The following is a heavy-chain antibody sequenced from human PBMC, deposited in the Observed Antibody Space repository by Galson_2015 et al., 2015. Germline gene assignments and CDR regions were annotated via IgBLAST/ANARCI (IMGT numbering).Heavy chain of an antibody. CDR2: ISYDGSNK. J-gene: IGHJ4*02. V-gene: IGHV3-30-3*01. CDR3: ATYSRFDY. CDR1: GFTFSSYA. Sequence: SLRLSCAASGFTFSSYAMHWVRQAPGKGLEWVAVISYDGSNKYYADSVKGRFTISRDNSKNTLYLQMNSLRAEDTAVYYCATYSRFDYWGQGTLVTVSS. D-gene: IGHD4-11*01.